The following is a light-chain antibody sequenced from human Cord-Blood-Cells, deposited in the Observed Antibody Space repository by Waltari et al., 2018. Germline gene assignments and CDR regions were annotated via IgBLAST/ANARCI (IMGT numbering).Light chain of an antibody. J-gene: IGKJ5*01. CDR2: DAS. CDR3: QQRSNWPPIT. CDR1: QSVSSY. V-gene: IGKV3-11*01. Sequence: ETVFTQSPATLSLSPWERDTLSCRSSQSVSSYLAWYQQKPGQAPRLLIYDASNRATGIPARFSGSGSGTDFTLTISSLEPEDFAVYYCQQRSNWPPITFGQGTRLEIK.